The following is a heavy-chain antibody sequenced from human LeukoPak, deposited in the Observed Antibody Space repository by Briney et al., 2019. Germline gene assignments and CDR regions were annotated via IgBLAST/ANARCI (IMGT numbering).Heavy chain of an antibody. CDR2: IYYSGST. Sequence: PSETLSLTCTVSGGSISSYYWSWIRQPPGKGLEWIGYIYYSGSTNYNPSLKSRVTISVDTSKNQFSLKLSSVTAADTALYYCARGRLDYGDYESGQTNYYYGMDVWGQGTRSPSP. J-gene: IGHJ6*02. CDR1: GGSISSYY. V-gene: IGHV4-59*01. D-gene: IGHD4-17*01. CDR3: ARGRLDYGDYESGQTNYYYGMDV.